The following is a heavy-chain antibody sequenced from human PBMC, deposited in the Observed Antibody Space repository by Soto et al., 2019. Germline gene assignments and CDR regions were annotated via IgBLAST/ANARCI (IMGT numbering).Heavy chain of an antibody. D-gene: IGHD3-9*01. Sequence: GGSLRLSCAASVFTFSSYWMHWVRQAPGKGLVWVSRINSDGSTTNYADSVKGRFTISRDNAKNTLYLQMNSLRAEDTAVYYCARDGVYDILTGYYSSYYMDVWGKGTTVTVS. CDR1: VFTFSSYW. CDR3: ARDGVYDILTGYYSSYYMDV. J-gene: IGHJ6*03. V-gene: IGHV3-74*01. CDR2: INSDGSTT.